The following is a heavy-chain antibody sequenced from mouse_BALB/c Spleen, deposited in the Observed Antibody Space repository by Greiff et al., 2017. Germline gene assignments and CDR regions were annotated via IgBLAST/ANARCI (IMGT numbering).Heavy chain of an antibody. D-gene: IGHD2-4*01. Sequence: EVKLVESGGGLVQPGGSRKLSCAASGFTFSSFGMHWVRQAPEKGLEWVAYISSGSSTIYYADTVKGRFTISRDNPKNTLFLQMTSLRSEDTAMYYCARDTLYDYVFAYWGQGTLVTVSA. CDR1: GFTFSSFG. V-gene: IGHV5-17*02. CDR2: ISSGSSTI. CDR3: ARDTLYDYVFAY. J-gene: IGHJ3*01.